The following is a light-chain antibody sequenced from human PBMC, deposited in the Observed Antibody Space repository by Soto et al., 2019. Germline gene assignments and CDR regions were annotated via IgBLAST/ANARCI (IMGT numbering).Light chain of an antibody. V-gene: IGKV3-15*01. CDR2: GAS. CDR3: QQYINLWT. Sequence: EIVMTQSPAILSVSPGERATLSCRASQSVSSNLAWYQQKPGQAPRLLIYGASTRATGIPARFSGSGSGTEFTLTISSLQSEDFAVYYCQQYINLWTFGQGTKVDI. CDR1: QSVSSN. J-gene: IGKJ1*01.